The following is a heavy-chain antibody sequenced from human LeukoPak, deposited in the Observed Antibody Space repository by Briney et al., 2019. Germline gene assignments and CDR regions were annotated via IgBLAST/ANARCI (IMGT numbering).Heavy chain of an antibody. J-gene: IGHJ4*02. CDR2: IRYDGRNK. CDR3: AKEKDIVVVVGASGVDY. V-gene: IGHV3-30*02. Sequence: PGGSLRLSCAASGFTFSSYGMHWVRQAPGKGLEGVAFIRYDGRNKYYADSVKGRFTISRDNSKKMLYLQMNSLRAEDTAVYYCAKEKDIVVVVGASGVDYWGQGTLVTVSP. D-gene: IGHD2-15*01. CDR1: GFTFSSYG.